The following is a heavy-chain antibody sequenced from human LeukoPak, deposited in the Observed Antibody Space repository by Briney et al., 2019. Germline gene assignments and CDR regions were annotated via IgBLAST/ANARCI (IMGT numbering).Heavy chain of an antibody. CDR3: TKGSYYDNSGRAYFDY. CDR1: GFTFTSYA. J-gene: IGHJ4*02. D-gene: IGHD3-22*01. CDR2: ISASGATT. V-gene: IGHV3-23*01. Sequence: PGGSLRLSCAVSGFTFTSYAMNWVRQAPGKGLEWVSVISASGATTDYADSVKGRFTISRDNSKNTLYLQMNSLRAEDTAVYYCTKGSYYDNSGRAYFDYWGQGTLVTVSS.